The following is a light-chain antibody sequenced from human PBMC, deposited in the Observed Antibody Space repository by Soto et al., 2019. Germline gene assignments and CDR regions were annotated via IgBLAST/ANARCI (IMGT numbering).Light chain of an antibody. CDR2: GAS. V-gene: IGKV3-15*01. CDR1: QSVSSY. CDR3: QQYKSWPPIT. J-gene: IGKJ5*01. Sequence: EIVLTQSPATLSLSPGERATLSCRASQSVSSYLAWYQQKPGQAPRLLIYGASTRATGIPARFSGSGSGTEFTLTISSLKSEDYAVYYCQQYKSWPPITFGQGTRLDIK.